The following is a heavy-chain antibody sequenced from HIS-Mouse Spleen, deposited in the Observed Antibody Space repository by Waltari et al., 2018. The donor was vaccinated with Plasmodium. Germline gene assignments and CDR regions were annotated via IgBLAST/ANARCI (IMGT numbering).Heavy chain of an antibody. Sequence: QVQLQESGPGLVKPSETLSLTCTVAGGSISSYYWSWIRQPPGKGLEWIAYIYYSGSTNHNPSLQSRVTISVDTSKNQFSLKRSSVTAADTAVFYCARGGYSSSSYYFDYWGQGTLVTVSS. D-gene: IGHD6-6*01. CDR1: GGSISSYY. CDR3: ARGGYSSSSYYFDY. V-gene: IGHV4-59*01. J-gene: IGHJ4*02. CDR2: IYYSGST.